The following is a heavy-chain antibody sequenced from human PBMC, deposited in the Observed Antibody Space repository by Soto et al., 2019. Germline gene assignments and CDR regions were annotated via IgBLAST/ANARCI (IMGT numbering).Heavy chain of an antibody. J-gene: IGHJ5*02. CDR3: ARVQYFDFWSGYYGGFDP. V-gene: IGHV4-59*02. D-gene: IGHD3-3*01. CDR1: GGSVSSYY. Sequence: PSETLSLTCTVSGGSVSSYYWSWIRQSPGKGLEWIGYIYYSGSTKYKPSLKSRVTISVDTSKNQFSLKLSSVTAADTAVYYCARVQYFDFWSGYYGGFDPWGQGTLVTVSS. CDR2: IYYSGST.